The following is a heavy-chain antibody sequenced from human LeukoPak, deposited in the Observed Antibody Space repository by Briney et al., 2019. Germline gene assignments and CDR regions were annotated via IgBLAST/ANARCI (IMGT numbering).Heavy chain of an antibody. CDR2: VYHSGST. Sequence: PSETLSLTCTVSGGSISSDYWSWIRQPPGKGLEWIGHVYHSGSTNYNPSLKSRVTISVDTSKNQFSLKLSSVTAADTAVYYCARAGNYYYSSGYYSHFDYWGQGTLVTVSS. CDR3: ARAGNYYYSSGYYSHFDY. V-gene: IGHV4-59*01. CDR1: GGSISSDY. J-gene: IGHJ4*02. D-gene: IGHD3-22*01.